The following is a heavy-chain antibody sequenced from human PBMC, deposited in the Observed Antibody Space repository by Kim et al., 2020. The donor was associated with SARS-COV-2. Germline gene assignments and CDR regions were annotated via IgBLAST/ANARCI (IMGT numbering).Heavy chain of an antibody. V-gene: IGHV4-39*01. CDR3: ARGPAEGWFDP. CDR1: GGSISSSSYY. Sequence: SETLSLTCTVSGGSISSSSYYWGWIRQPPGKGLEWIGSIYYSGSTYYNPSLKSRVTISVDTSKNQFSLKLSSVTAADTAVYYCARGPAEGWFDPWGQGTL. J-gene: IGHJ5*02. D-gene: IGHD2-15*01. CDR2: IYYSGST.